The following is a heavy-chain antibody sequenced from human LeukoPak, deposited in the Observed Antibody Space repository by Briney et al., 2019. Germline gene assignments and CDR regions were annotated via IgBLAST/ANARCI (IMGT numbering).Heavy chain of an antibody. Sequence: ASVKVSCKASGYTFTSYDINWVRQATGQGLEWMGWMNPNSGNTGYAQKFRGRVTITRNTSISTAYMELCSLRSEDTAVYYCARALGFGELLVNWFDPWGQGTLVTVSS. CDR2: MNPNSGNT. D-gene: IGHD3-10*01. CDR1: GYTFTSYD. V-gene: IGHV1-8*03. CDR3: ARALGFGELLVNWFDP. J-gene: IGHJ5*02.